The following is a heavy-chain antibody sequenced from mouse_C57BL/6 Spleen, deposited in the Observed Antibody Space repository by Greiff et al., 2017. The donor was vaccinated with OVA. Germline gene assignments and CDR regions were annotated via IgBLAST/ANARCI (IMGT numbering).Heavy chain of an antibody. V-gene: IGHV1-61*01. J-gene: IGHJ2*01. CDR2: IYPSDSET. D-gene: IGHD2-1*01. Sequence: QVQLKQPGAELVRPGSSVKLSCKASGYTFTSYWMDWVKQRPGQGLEWIGNIYPSDSETHYNQKFKDKATLTVDKSSSTAYMQLSSLTSEDSAVYYCARAGGNSLDYWGQGTTLTVSS. CDR3: ARAGGNSLDY. CDR1: GYTFTSYW.